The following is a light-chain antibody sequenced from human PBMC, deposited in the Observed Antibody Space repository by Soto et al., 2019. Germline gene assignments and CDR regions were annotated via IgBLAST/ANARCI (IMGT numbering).Light chain of an antibody. CDR3: QIWGTGIRV. CDR1: SGHSSYA. J-gene: IGLJ3*02. V-gene: IGLV4-69*01. CDR2: LNSDGSH. Sequence: QSVLTQSPSASASLGASVKLTCTLSSGHSSYAIAWHQQQPEKGPRYLMKLNSDGSHSKGDGIPDRFSGSSSGAERYLTISSRQSEDEADYYCQIWGTGIRVFGGGTQLTVL.